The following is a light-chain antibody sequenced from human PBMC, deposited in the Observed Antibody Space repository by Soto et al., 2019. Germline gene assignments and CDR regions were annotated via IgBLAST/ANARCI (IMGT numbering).Light chain of an antibody. CDR1: QSVSGRY. CDR2: AAS. CDR3: QQYGSSPLT. J-gene: IGKJ4*01. Sequence: EIVLTQSPGTLSLSPGERATLSCRASQSVSGRYLAWYQQKPGQAPRLLIFAASSRATGIPDRFSGSGSGTDFTLTISRLEPEDFAVYYCQQYGSSPLTFGGGTKMEIK. V-gene: IGKV3-20*01.